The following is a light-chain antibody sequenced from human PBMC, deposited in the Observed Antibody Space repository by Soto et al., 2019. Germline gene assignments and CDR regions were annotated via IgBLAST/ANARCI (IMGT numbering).Light chain of an antibody. CDR1: QSVSSN. J-gene: IGKJ4*01. V-gene: IGKV3D-15*01. CDR3: HQYDYWPLT. CDR2: GAS. Sequence: EVVMTQSPSTLSMSPGESATLSCRASQSVSSNLAWYQQKPGQAPRLLFYGASTRATGIPARFSGSGSGTDFTLPISSLQSEDFAVYYCHQYDYWPLTFGGGTKVDIK.